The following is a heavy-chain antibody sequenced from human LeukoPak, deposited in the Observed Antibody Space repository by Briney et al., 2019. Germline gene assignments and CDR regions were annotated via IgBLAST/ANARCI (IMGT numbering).Heavy chain of an antibody. Sequence: GASVTVSCKASGYTFNSYGINWVRQAPRQGLEWMGWISVYNGQTNYAHKFQGRVTMTTDTSTRTVYMELRSLRSDDTAVYYCARDSGWELQHFYFDHWGQGTLVTVSA. V-gene: IGHV1-18*01. D-gene: IGHD1-26*01. CDR1: GYTFNSYG. CDR3: ARDSGWELQHFYFDH. CDR2: ISVYNGQT. J-gene: IGHJ4*02.